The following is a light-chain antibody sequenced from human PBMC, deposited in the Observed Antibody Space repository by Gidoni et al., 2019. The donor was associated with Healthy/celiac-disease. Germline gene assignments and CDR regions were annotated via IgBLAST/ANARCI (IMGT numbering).Light chain of an antibody. V-gene: IGLV3-25*03. J-gene: IGLJ2*01. Sequence: SYELTHPPSLSVSPGQTARITCPGDALPKKYAYWYQPKPGQAPILVIYKDSESPSGIPERFAGSSSGTTVTLTSSGVQAEDEADYYCQSADSSGTVVFGGGTKLTVL. CDR1: ALPKKY. CDR2: KDS. CDR3: QSADSSGTVV.